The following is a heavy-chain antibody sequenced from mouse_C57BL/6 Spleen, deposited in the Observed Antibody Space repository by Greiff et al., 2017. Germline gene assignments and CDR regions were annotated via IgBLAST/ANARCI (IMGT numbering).Heavy chain of an antibody. Sequence: VQLQQSGPELVKPGASVKMSCKASGYTFTDYNMHWVKQSLGKSLEWIGYINTNNGGTSYNQKFKGKATLTVNKSSSTAYMELRSLTSEDSAVYYCAGNYYGSSYDYAMDYWGQGTSVTVSS. D-gene: IGHD1-1*01. CDR3: AGNYYGSSYDYAMDY. J-gene: IGHJ4*01. CDR1: GYTFTDYN. CDR2: INTNNGGT. V-gene: IGHV1-22*01.